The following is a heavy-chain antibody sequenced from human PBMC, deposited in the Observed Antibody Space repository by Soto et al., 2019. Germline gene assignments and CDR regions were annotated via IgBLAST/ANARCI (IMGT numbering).Heavy chain of an antibody. CDR3: ARLVWSYGTWFDP. V-gene: IGHV4-59*08. CDR2: IYYSGST. D-gene: IGHD5-18*01. J-gene: IGHJ5*02. Sequence: ETLSLTCTVSGGSISSYYWSWIRQPPGKGLEWIGYIYYSGSTNYNPPLKSRVTISVDTSKNQFSLKLSSVTAADTAVYYCARLVWSYGTWFDPWGQGTLVTVS. CDR1: GGSISSYY.